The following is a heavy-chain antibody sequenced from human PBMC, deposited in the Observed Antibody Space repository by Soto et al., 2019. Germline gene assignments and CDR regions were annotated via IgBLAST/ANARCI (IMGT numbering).Heavy chain of an antibody. CDR1: GYTFPSYG. CDR2: ISAYNGNT. CDR3: ARSRPYSSGWEPSDY. J-gene: IGHJ4*02. V-gene: IGHV1-18*01. Sequence: ASVKVSCKASGYTFPSYGITWVRQAPGQGLEWMAWISAYNGNTNYAQKFQGRVTMTTDTFTSTAYMELRSLRSDDTAVYYCARSRPYSSGWEPSDYWGQGTLVTVSS. D-gene: IGHD6-19*01.